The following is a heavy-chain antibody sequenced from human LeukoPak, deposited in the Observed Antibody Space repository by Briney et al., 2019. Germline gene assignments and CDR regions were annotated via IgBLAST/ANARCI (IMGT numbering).Heavy chain of an antibody. J-gene: IGHJ4*02. CDR3: ASKVGTLYFDY. CDR1: GGSFSGYY. D-gene: IGHD1-26*01. CDR2: INHSGST. Sequence: KLSETLSLTCAVYGGSFSGYYWSWIRQPPGKGLEWIGEINHSGSTNYNPSLKSRVTISVDTSKNQFSLKLSSVTAADTAVYYCASKVGTLYFDYWGQGTLVTVSS. V-gene: IGHV4-34*01.